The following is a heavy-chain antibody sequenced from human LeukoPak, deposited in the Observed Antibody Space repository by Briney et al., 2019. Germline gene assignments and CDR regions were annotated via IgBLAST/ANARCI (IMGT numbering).Heavy chain of an antibody. J-gene: IGHJ3*02. D-gene: IGHD4-23*01. Sequence: ASVKVSCKASGYTFTGYYMHWVRQAPGQGLEWMGIVNPNSGRTGYAQKFQGRVTMTRDMSTSTVYMELSSLRSEDTAVYYCASLAGGNSESGDAFDIWGQGTMVTVSS. V-gene: IGHV1-46*01. CDR3: ASLAGGNSESGDAFDI. CDR1: GYTFTGYY. CDR2: VNPNSGRT.